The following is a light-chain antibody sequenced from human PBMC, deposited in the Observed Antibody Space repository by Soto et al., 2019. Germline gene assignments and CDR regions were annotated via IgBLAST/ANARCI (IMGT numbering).Light chain of an antibody. J-gene: IGLJ3*02. CDR1: SSDVGGYNY. Sequence: QSVLTQPASVSGSPGQSITISCTGTSSDVGGYNYVSWYQWHPGKLPKLIIYEVTSRPSGGSHRFSGSKSGNTASLTISGLQAEDEADYYCSSYTSSGTPVFGGGTQLTVL. CDR3: SSYTSSGTPV. V-gene: IGLV2-14*01. CDR2: EVT.